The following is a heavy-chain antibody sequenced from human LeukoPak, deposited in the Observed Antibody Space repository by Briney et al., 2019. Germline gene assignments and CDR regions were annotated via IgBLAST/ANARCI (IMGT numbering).Heavy chain of an antibody. Sequence: ASVKVSCKASGYTFTGYYMHWVRQAPGQGLEWMGWINPNSGDTNYAQKFQGRVTVTRDTSISTAYMELSRLRSDDTAVYYCARLTRRDFTVTPEDYWGQGTLVTVSS. CDR1: GYTFTGYY. J-gene: IGHJ4*02. CDR3: ARLTRRDFTVTPEDY. V-gene: IGHV1-2*02. CDR2: INPNSGDT. D-gene: IGHD4-17*01.